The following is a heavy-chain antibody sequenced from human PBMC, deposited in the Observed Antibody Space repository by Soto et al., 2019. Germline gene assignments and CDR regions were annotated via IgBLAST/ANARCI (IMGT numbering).Heavy chain of an antibody. CDR3: ARHVRQFWVYGSGTVWFDP. Sequence: PSETLSLTCTVSGCSISSSSYYWGWIRQPPGKGLEWIGSIYYSGSTYYNPSLKSRVTISVDTSKNQFSLRLSSVTAADTAVYYCARHVRQFWVYGSGTVWFDPWGQGTLVTVSS. D-gene: IGHD3-10*01. J-gene: IGHJ5*02. CDR1: GCSISSSSYY. CDR2: IYYSGST. V-gene: IGHV4-39*01.